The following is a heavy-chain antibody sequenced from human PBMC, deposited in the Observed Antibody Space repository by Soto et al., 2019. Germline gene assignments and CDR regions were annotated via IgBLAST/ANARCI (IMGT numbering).Heavy chain of an antibody. V-gene: IGHV3-15*07. CDR1: GFSFSSAW. Sequence: PGGSLRLSCAASGFSFSSAWMNWAHQAPGKGLEWVGHIKSKTDGETTDYAASVKGRFTISRDDSENMLYLQMNSLEIEDTAMYYCTTLGPSWGQGTQVTVSS. CDR2: IKSKTDGETT. J-gene: IGHJ5*02. CDR3: TTLGPS.